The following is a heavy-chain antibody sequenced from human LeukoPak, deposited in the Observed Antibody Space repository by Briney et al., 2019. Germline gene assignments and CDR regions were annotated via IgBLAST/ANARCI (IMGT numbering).Heavy chain of an antibody. CDR3: AKDRLTYYYYGMDV. V-gene: IGHV3-21*01. D-gene: IGHD2-15*01. J-gene: IGHJ6*02. CDR1: GFTFSDYT. Sequence: PGGSLRLSCAASGFTFSDYTMNWVRQAPGKGLEWVACITTRSSYMYYADSVKGRFTISRDNAKNSLYLQMNSLRAEDTAVYYCAKDRLTYYYYGMDVWGQGTTVSVSS. CDR2: ITTRSSYM.